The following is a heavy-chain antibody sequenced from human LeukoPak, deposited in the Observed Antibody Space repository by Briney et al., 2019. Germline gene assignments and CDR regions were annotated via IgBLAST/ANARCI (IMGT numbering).Heavy chain of an antibody. Sequence: PGGSLRLSCAASGFTFSSYGMHWVRQAPGKGLEWVSAISGSGGSTYYADSVKGRFTISRDNSKNTLYLQMNSLRAEDTAVYYCAKGWFGELFSESYYYYMDVWGKGTTVTISS. CDR3: AKGWFGELFSESYYYYMDV. D-gene: IGHD3-10*01. J-gene: IGHJ6*03. V-gene: IGHV3-23*01. CDR2: ISGSGGST. CDR1: GFTFSSYG.